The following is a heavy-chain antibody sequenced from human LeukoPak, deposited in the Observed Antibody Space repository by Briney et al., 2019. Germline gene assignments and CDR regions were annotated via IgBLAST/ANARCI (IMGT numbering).Heavy chain of an antibody. CDR2: IWYDGSNK. J-gene: IGHJ4*02. V-gene: IGHV3-33*01. CDR1: GFTFGSYG. Sequence: GRSLRLSCAASGFTFGSYGMHRVRQAPGKGLEWVAVIWYDGSNKYYADSVKGRFTISRDNSKNTLYLQMNSLRAEDTAVYYCARSGTGYSSGWLYWGQGTLVTVSS. D-gene: IGHD6-19*01. CDR3: ARSGTGYSSGWLY.